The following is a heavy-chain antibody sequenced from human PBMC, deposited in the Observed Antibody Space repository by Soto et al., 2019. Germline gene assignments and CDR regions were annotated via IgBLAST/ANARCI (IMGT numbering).Heavy chain of an antibody. Sequence: SETLSLTCTVSGGSISSYYWSGIRQPPGKGLEWIGYIYYSGSTNYNPSLKSRVTISVDTSKNQFSLKLSSVTAADTAVYYCARSVGYCSSTSCWGLDYWGQGTLVTVSS. D-gene: IGHD2-2*01. J-gene: IGHJ4*02. CDR2: IYYSGST. CDR1: GGSISSYY. V-gene: IGHV4-59*01. CDR3: ARSVGYCSSTSCWGLDY.